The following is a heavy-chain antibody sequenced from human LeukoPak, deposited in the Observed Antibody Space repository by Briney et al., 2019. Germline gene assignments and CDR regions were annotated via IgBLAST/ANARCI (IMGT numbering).Heavy chain of an antibody. CDR2: IYTSGST. CDR1: GGSISSYY. J-gene: IGHJ6*03. Sequence: PSETLSLTCTVSGGSISSYYWSSIRQPPGKGLEWIGYIYTSGSTNYNPSLKSRVTISVDTSKNQFSLKLSSVTAADTAVYYCARRVRGVDYYYYYYMDVWGKGTTVTVSS. CDR3: ARRVRGVDYYYYYYMDV. D-gene: IGHD3-10*01. V-gene: IGHV4-4*09.